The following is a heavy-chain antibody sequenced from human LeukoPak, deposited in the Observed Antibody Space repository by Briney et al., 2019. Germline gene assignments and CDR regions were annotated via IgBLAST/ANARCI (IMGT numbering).Heavy chain of an antibody. Sequence: ASVKVSCKASGYTFTGYYMHWVGQAPGQGPEWMGLINPDSGGANYAQKFQGRVTMTRDTSISTASMELRRLRSDDTAIYYCARGIWSTTLTAYYLDSWGQGTLVTVSS. CDR3: ARGIWSTTLTAYYLDS. CDR2: INPDSGGA. J-gene: IGHJ4*02. CDR1: GYTFTGYY. V-gene: IGHV1-2*02. D-gene: IGHD2-21*02.